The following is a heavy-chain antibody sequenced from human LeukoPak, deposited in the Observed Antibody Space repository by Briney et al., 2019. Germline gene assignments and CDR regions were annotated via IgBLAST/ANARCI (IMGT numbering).Heavy chain of an antibody. V-gene: IGHV3-30*03. J-gene: IGHJ4*02. CDR2: ISYDGSNK. Sequence: GRSLRLSCAASGFTFSSYGMHWVRQAPGKGLEWLAVISYDGSNKYYADSVKGRFTISRDNSKNTLYLQMNSLRAEDTAVYYCARELELSYFDYWGQGTLVTVSS. D-gene: IGHD1-7*01. CDR1: GFTFSSYG. CDR3: ARELELSYFDY.